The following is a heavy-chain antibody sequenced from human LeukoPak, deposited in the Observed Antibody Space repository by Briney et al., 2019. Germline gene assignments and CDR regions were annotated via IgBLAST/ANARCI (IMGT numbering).Heavy chain of an antibody. Sequence: GGSLRLSCAASGFTFSSYGMHWVRQAPGKGLEWVAFIRYDGSNKYYVDSVKGRFTISRDNSKNTLYLQMNSLRAEDTAVYYCASQYYDAFDIWGQGTMVTVSS. CDR1: GFTFSSYG. D-gene: IGHD2/OR15-2a*01. CDR3: ASQYYDAFDI. J-gene: IGHJ3*02. V-gene: IGHV3-30*02. CDR2: IRYDGSNK.